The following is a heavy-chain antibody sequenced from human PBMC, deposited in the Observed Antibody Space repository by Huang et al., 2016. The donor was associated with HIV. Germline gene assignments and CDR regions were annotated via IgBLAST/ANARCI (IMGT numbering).Heavy chain of an antibody. CDR1: TFTFGAYW. V-gene: IGHV3-7*01. Sequence: VESGGRSVQPGGSIRLSCVGSTFTFGAYWMRWVRQPPGKGLEWVDNIKQDENEKYDVDSVKGRFNISRDNAKKVLFLEMDALRVEDTAIYFCATKTAGMDIWGQGTTVSVSS. J-gene: IGHJ6*02. CDR3: ATKTAGMDI. CDR2: IKQDENEK.